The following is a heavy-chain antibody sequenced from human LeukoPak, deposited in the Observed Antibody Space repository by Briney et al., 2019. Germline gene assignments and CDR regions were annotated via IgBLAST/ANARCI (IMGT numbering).Heavy chain of an antibody. D-gene: IGHD6-13*01. CDR2: ISAYNGNT. J-gene: IGHJ4*02. V-gene: IGHV1-18*01. Sequence: ASVKVSCKASGYTFTSYGVSWVRQAPGQGLEWMGWISAYNGNTNYAQKLQGRVTMTTDTSTSTAYMELRSLRSDDTAVYYCARTPSTSETAAGSFDYWGQGTLVTVSS. CDR1: GYTFTSYG. CDR3: ARTPSTSETAAGSFDY.